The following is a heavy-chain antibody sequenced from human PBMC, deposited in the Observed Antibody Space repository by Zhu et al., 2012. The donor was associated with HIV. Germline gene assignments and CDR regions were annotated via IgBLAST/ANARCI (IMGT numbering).Heavy chain of an antibody. Sequence: QVQLQESGPGLVKPSETLSLTCTVSGGSISSHYWSWIRQPPGKGLEWIGYIYYSGSTNYNPSLKSRVTISVGTSKNQFSLKLSSVTAADTAVYYCAREPVTPYYYYGMDVWGQGTTVTVSS. V-gene: IGHV4-59*11. D-gene: IGHD4-23*01. CDR1: GGSISSHY. CDR2: IYYSGST. CDR3: AREPVTPYYYYGMDV. J-gene: IGHJ6*02.